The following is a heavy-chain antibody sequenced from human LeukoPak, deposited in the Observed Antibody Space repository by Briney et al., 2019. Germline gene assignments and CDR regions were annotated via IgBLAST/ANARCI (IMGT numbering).Heavy chain of an antibody. CDR2: IIPIFGTA. CDR3: ARGRDFWSGYLGNWFDP. V-gene: IGHV1-69*05. J-gene: IGHJ5*02. D-gene: IGHD3-3*01. CDR1: GGTFSSYA. Sequence: SVKVSCKASGGTFSSYAISWVRQAPGQGLEWMGGIIPIFGTANYAQKFQGRVTITTDESTSTAYMELSSLRSEDTAVYYCARGRDFWSGYLGNWFDPWGQGTLATVSS.